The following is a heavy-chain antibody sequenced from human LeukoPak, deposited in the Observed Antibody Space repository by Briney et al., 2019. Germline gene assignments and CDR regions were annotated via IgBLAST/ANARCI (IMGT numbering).Heavy chain of an antibody. Sequence: SETLSLTCAVSGGSISSGGYSWSWIRQPPGKGLEWIGYIYHSGSTYYNPSLKSRVTISVDRSKNQFSLKLSSAIAADTAVYYCARGYGEDAFDIWGQGTMVTISS. V-gene: IGHV4-30-2*01. CDR1: GGSISSGGYS. D-gene: IGHD4-17*01. CDR3: ARGYGEDAFDI. CDR2: IYHSGST. J-gene: IGHJ3*02.